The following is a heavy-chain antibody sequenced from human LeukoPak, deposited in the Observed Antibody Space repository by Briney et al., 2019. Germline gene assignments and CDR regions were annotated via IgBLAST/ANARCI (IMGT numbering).Heavy chain of an antibody. D-gene: IGHD6-13*01. CDR2: IYTSGST. V-gene: IGHV4-4*07. J-gene: IGHJ4*02. Sequence: SETLSLTCTVSGGSISSYYWSWIRQPAGKGLEWIGRIYTSGSTNYNPSLKSRVTMSVDTSKNQFSLKLSSVTAADTAVYYCAREDIAAAGTRPHFDYWGQGTLVTVSS. CDR1: GGSISSYY. CDR3: AREDIAAAGTRPHFDY.